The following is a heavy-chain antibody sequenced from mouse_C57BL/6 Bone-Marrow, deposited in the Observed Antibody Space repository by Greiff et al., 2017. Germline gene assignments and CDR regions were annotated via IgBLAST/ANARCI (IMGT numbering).Heavy chain of an antibody. Sequence: QVQLQQPGAELVKPGASVKLSCKASGYTFTSYWMHWVKQRPGQGLEWIGMIHPNSGSTNYNEKFKSKATLTVDKSSSTAYMQLSSLTSEDSAVYYCERWTLIRWREYWGQGNSVTVSA. V-gene: IGHV1-64*01. CDR2: IHPNSGST. CDR3: ERWTLIRWREY. CDR1: GYTFTSYW. D-gene: IGHD2-12*01. J-gene: IGHJ4*01.